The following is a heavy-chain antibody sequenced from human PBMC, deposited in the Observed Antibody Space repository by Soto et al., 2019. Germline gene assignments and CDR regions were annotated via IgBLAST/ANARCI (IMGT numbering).Heavy chain of an antibody. V-gene: IGHV1-69*01. CDR2: VIPVFHTT. CDR3: AKTAFDDYGRGFGS. D-gene: IGHD4-17*01. CDR1: GGTFTNFA. J-gene: IGHJ4*02. Sequence: QVRLVQSGAEVKKSGSSVKVSCKASGGTFTNFAINWVRQAPGQGLEWMGHVIPVFHTTNYPQKFQGRVTITADEATSTAYMELSSLKSEDMAVYFCAKTAFDDYGRGFGSWGQGTLVTVSS.